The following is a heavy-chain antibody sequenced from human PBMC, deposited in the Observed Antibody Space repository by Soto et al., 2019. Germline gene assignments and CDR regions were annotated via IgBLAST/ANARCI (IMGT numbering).Heavy chain of an antibody. CDR1: GYNLGAYY. Sequence: GASVKVSCKASGYNLGAYYIYWVRQAPGRGLEWVGLMDPITGGTDYEERLRDRVTMTRDTSINTAYMELSSLRSEDTAVYYCARVTYYYDSSGYKSSYYYYGMDVWGQGTTVTVSS. V-gene: IGHV1-2*02. D-gene: IGHD3-22*01. J-gene: IGHJ6*02. CDR3: ARVTYYYDSSGYKSSYYYYGMDV. CDR2: MDPITGGT.